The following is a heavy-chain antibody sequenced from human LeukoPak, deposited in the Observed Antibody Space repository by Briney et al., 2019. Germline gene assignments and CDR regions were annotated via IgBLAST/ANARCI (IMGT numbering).Heavy chain of an antibody. J-gene: IGHJ6*02. Sequence: ASVKVSCKASGGTFSSYAISWVRQAPGQGLEWMGGIIPIFGTANYAQKFQGRVTITTDESTSTAYMELSSLRSEDTAVYYCAIRLTGYYDYYYGMDVWGQGTTVTVSS. D-gene: IGHD3-9*01. CDR1: GGTFSSYA. CDR3: AIRLTGYYDYYYGMDV. CDR2: IIPIFGTA. V-gene: IGHV1-69*05.